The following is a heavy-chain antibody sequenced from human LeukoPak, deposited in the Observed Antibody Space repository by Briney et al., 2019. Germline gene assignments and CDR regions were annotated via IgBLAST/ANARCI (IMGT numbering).Heavy chain of an antibody. V-gene: IGHV3-9*01. J-gene: IGHJ3*02. CDR1: GFTFDDYA. CDR2: ISWNSGSI. D-gene: IGHD6-13*01. CDR3: AKELYSSSRYHVQQWLAHDAFDI. Sequence: GGSLRLSCAASGFTFDDYAMHWVRQAPGKGLEWVSGISWNSGSIGYADSVKGRFTISRDNAKNSLYLQMNSLRAEDTALYYCAKELYSSSRYHVQQWLAHDAFDIWGQGTKVTVSS.